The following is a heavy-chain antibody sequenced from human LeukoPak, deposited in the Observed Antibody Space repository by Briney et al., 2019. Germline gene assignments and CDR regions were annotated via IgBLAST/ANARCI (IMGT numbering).Heavy chain of an antibody. Sequence: SETLSLTCTVSGGSISRYYWSWIRQPPGKGLEWIGYIYYSGSTNYNPSLKSRVTISVDTSKNQSSLKLSSVTGAGTAVYYCARDGVLGGLFVWDYWGQGTLVTVSS. V-gene: IGHV4-59*01. CDR2: IYYSGST. D-gene: IGHD3-16*01. CDR3: ARDGVLGGLFVWDY. CDR1: GGSISRYY. J-gene: IGHJ4*02.